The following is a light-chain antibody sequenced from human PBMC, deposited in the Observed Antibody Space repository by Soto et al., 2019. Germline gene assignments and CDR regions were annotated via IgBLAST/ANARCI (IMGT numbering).Light chain of an antibody. CDR2: GAS. Sequence: EVVLTQSPASLSLAPGERATLSYRASQSVSSSYLAWYQQTPGEDPRLRIDGASSRDTGIPDRVSGSGSGTEFTLTISRLEPEDLAVYYCQQYGSSPWTFGQGTKVDIK. CDR3: QQYGSSPWT. J-gene: IGKJ1*01. CDR1: QSVSSSY. V-gene: IGKV3-20*01.